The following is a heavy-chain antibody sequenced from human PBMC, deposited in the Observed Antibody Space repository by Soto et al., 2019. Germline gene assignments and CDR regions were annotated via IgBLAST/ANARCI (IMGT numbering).Heavy chain of an antibody. V-gene: IGHV4-39*01. CDR1: GGSISSGGYY. J-gene: IGHJ5*02. CDR2: IYYSGST. CDR3: ARLPVVVIALGYFDP. D-gene: IGHD2-21*01. Sequence: PSETLSLTCTVSGGSISSGGYYWSWIRQHPGKGLEWIGYIYYSGSTYYNPSLKSRVTISVDTSKNQFSLRLSSVTAADTAVYYCARLPVVVIALGYFDPWGPGTLVTVSS.